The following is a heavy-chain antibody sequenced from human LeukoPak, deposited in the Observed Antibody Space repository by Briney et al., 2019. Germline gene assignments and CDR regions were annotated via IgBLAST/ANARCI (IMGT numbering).Heavy chain of an antibody. CDR3: ARVTGYDWESSYDY. D-gene: IGHD5-12*01. CDR1: GGSFSGYY. V-gene: IGHV4-34*01. Sequence: PSETLSLTCAVYGGSFSGYYWSWIRQPPGKGLEWIGSIYFSGRTYYNMSLKSRVTISIDTSKNQFSLKVNSVTAADTAVYYCARVTGYDWESSYDYWGQGTLVTVSS. J-gene: IGHJ4*02. CDR2: IYFSGRT.